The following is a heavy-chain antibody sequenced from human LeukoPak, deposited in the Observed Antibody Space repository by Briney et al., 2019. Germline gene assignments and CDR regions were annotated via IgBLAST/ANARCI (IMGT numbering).Heavy chain of an antibody. CDR1: GYSFTSYW. CDR2: IYPGDSDT. V-gene: IGHV5-51*01. Sequence: GESLKISCKGSGYSFTSYWIGWVRQMPGKDLEWMGIIYPGDSDTRYSPSFQGQVTISADKSISTAYLQWSSLKASDTAMYYCAATYYYDSSGYYGFDYWGQGTLVTVSS. D-gene: IGHD3-22*01. J-gene: IGHJ4*02. CDR3: AATYYYDSSGYYGFDY.